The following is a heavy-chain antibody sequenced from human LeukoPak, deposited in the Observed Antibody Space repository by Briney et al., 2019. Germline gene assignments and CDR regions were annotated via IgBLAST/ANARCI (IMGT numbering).Heavy chain of an antibody. Sequence: GGSLRLSCAACGFTFRNAWMSWVRQTPGKGLEWVGRIKSKTDGGTTDYVAPGKGRFTISRDDSKNTLYLQMNSLKSEDKAVYYCTTDYGSGSYRYFNYWGQGTLVTVSS. CDR3: TTDYGSGSYRYFNY. D-gene: IGHD3-10*01. V-gene: IGHV3-15*01. CDR2: IKSKTDGGTT. J-gene: IGHJ4*02. CDR1: GFTFRNAW.